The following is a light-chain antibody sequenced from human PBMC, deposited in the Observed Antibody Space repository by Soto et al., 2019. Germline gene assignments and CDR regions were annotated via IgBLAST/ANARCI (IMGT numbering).Light chain of an antibody. V-gene: IGKV3-20*01. CDR1: QSVSSSY. CDR2: GAS. CDR3: QQYGSSPFVT. Sequence: EIVLTQSPGTLSLSPGERATLSCRARQSVSSSYLAWYQQKPGQAPRLLIYGASSRATGIPDRFSGSGSGTDFTLTISRLEPEDFAVYYCQQYGSSPFVTFGQGTRLEI. J-gene: IGKJ5*01.